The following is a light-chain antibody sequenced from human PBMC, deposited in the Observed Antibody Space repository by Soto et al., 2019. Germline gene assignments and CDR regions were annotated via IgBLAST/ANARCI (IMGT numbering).Light chain of an antibody. CDR3: GSYTGNLYV. J-gene: IGLJ1*01. Sequence: QSALTQPASVSGSPGQSITIYCTGTSGDVGGYKFVSWYQQHPGKAPKLMIYEVSNRPSGVSSHFSGSKSGNTASLTISGLQAEDEDDYFCGSYTGNLYVFGNGTKVTVL. CDR1: SGDVGGYKF. V-gene: IGLV2-14*01. CDR2: EVS.